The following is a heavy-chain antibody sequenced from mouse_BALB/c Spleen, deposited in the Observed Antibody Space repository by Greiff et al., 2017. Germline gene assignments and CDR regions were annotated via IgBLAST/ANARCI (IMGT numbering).Heavy chain of an antibody. CDR3: ARAYYGNYWYFDV. D-gene: IGHD2-10*01. V-gene: IGHV1S81*02. Sequence: QVQLQQSGAELVKPGASVKLSCKASGYTFTSYWMHWVKQRPGQGLEWIGEINPSNGRTNYNEKFKSKATLTVDKSSSTAYMQLSSLTSEDSAVYYCARAYYGNYWYFDVWGAGTTVTVSS. CDR2: INPSNGRT. J-gene: IGHJ1*01. CDR1: GYTFTSYW.